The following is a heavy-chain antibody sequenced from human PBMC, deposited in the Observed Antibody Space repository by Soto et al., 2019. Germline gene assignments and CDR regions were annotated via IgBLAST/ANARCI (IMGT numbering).Heavy chain of an antibody. CDR2: INPKNGGT. Sequence: WVRQAPGQGLEWLGWINPKNGGTNYAQKFQGRVTMTRDTSSSTAFMELSSLNSNDTAVYYCAREEGTELDFWGQGTLVTVSS. D-gene: IGHD1-7*01. CDR3: AREEGTELDF. V-gene: IGHV1-2*02. J-gene: IGHJ4*02.